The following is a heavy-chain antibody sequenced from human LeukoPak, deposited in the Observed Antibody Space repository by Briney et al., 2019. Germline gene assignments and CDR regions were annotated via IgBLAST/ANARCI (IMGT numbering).Heavy chain of an antibody. Sequence: ASVKVSCKASGGTFSSYAISWVRQAPGQGLEWMGGIIPIFGTANYAQKLQGRVTITADESTSTAYMELSSLRSEDTAVYYCVVKTTPVAGTRGGFRLDPLSSWFDPWGQGTLVTVSS. CDR2: IIPIFGTA. V-gene: IGHV1-69*13. D-gene: IGHD6-19*01. CDR1: GGTFSSYA. J-gene: IGHJ5*02. CDR3: VVKTTPVAGTRGGFRLDPLSSWFDP.